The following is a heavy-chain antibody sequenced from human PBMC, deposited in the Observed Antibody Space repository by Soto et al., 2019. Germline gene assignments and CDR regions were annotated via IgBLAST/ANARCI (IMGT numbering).Heavy chain of an antibody. D-gene: IGHD3-22*01. CDR1: GFTFSDYY. CDR2: ISSSGSTI. Sequence: GGLLRLSCAASGFTFSDYYMSWIRQAPGKGLEWVSYISSSGSTIYYADSVKGRFTISRDNAKNSLYLQMNSLRAKDTAVYYCAREADSRYYDSSGYSAWGQGTLVTVSS. J-gene: IGHJ5*02. CDR3: AREADSRYYDSSGYSA. V-gene: IGHV3-11*01.